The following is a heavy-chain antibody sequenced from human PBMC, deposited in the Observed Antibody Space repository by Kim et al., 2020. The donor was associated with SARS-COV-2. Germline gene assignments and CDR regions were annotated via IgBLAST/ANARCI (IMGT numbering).Heavy chain of an antibody. D-gene: IGHD3-22*01. CDR1: GYTFTSYG. V-gene: IGHV1-18*01. CDR3: ARGAVYYYDSSGYPVDY. CDR2: ISAYNGNT. Sequence: ASVKVSCKASGYTFTSYGISWVRQAPGQGLEWMGWISAYNGNTNYAQKLQGRVTMTTDTSTSTAYMELRSLRSDDTAVYYCARGAVYYYDSSGYPVDYWGQGTLVTVSS. J-gene: IGHJ4*02.